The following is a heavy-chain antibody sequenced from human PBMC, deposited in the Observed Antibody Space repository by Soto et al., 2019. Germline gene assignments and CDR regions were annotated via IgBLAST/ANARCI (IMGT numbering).Heavy chain of an antibody. D-gene: IGHD6-25*01. CDR3: ARMYSSGA. CDR1: GFIFSSYE. V-gene: IGHV3-48*03. Sequence: GSLRLSCAASGFIFSSYEMHWVRQAPGEGLEWVSYIGSSGDTRYYADSVKGRFTISRDNARNSLHLQMNSLRAEDTAVYYCARMYSSGAWGQGALLTVSS. J-gene: IGHJ4*02. CDR2: IGSSGDTR.